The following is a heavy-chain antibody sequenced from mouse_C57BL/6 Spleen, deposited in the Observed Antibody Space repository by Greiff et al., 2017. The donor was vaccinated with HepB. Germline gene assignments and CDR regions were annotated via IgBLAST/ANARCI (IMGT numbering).Heavy chain of an antibody. CDR3: AREAYYYGSSYD. Sequence: EVQLQQSGPELVKPGASVKISCKASGYSFTGYYMNWVKQSPEKSLEWIGEINPSTGGTTYNQKFKAKATLTVDKSSSTAYKQLKSLTSEDSAVYYCAREAYYYGSSYDWGQGTTLTVSS. CDR2: INPSTGGT. D-gene: IGHD1-1*01. J-gene: IGHJ2*01. CDR1: GYSFTGYY. V-gene: IGHV1-42*01.